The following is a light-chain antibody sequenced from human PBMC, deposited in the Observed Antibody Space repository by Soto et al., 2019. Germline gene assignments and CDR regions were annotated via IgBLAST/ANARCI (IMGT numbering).Light chain of an antibody. CDR1: SSDVGGYNY. CDR3: SSYTTSSTLV. V-gene: IGLV2-14*01. Sequence: QSVLTQPASVSGSPGQSITISCTGTSSDVGGYNYVSWYQQHPGKAPKLMISEVSNRPSGVSNRFSGSKSGNTASLTISRLQAEDEADYYCSSYTTSSTLVFGGGTKLTVL. CDR2: EVS. J-gene: IGLJ3*02.